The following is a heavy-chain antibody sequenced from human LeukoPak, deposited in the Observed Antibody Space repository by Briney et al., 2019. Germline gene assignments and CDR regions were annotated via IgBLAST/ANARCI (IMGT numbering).Heavy chain of an antibody. Sequence: GGSLRLSCAAPGFTYSSYAMSWVRQGPGKGLEWVSAISGSGGSTYYADSVKGRFTISRDNSKNTLYLQMNSLRAEDTPVYYCAPRDIVVVPAPRYGMDVWGQGPTVTVPS. J-gene: IGHJ6*02. CDR2: ISGSGGST. CDR1: GFTYSSYA. CDR3: APRDIVVVPAPRYGMDV. D-gene: IGHD2-2*01. V-gene: IGHV3-23*01.